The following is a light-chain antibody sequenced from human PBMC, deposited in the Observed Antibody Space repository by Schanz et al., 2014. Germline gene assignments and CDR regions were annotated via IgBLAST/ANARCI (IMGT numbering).Light chain of an antibody. CDR3: QQRSNWPPTIT. V-gene: IGKV3D-20*02. CDR2: DSS. Sequence: DIVLTQFPDTLSLSPGERATLSCRASQSVTSTSLAWYQQKPGQAPRLLIYDSSNRATGVPDRFSGSGSGTDFTLTISRLEPEDFALYYCQQRSNWPPTITFGGGTKVEIK. J-gene: IGKJ4*01. CDR1: QSVTSTS.